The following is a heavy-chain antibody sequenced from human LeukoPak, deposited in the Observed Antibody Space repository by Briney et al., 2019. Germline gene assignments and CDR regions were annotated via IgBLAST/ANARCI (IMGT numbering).Heavy chain of an antibody. Sequence: SETLSLTCTVSGDSISSYYWSWIRQPAGKGLEWIGRIYISGNPIYNPSLKSRVTMSIDTSKNQFSLKLSSVTAADTAVYYCATGSSRYYYYMDVWGKGTTVTVSS. CDR2: IYISGNP. CDR1: GDSISSYY. J-gene: IGHJ6*03. CDR3: ATGSSRYYYYMDV. D-gene: IGHD3-10*01. V-gene: IGHV4-4*07.